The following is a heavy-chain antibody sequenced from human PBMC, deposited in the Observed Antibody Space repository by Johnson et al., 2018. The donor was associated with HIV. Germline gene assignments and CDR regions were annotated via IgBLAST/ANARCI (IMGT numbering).Heavy chain of an antibody. D-gene: IGHD3-22*01. CDR1: GFTFSSYW. J-gene: IGHJ3*02. V-gene: IGHV3-7*01. CDR2: IKQDGSEK. CDR3: ARCDNYDSSGYFSDAFDI. Sequence: VQLVESGGGLVQPGGSLRLSCAASGFTFSSYWMSWVRQAPGKGLEWVANIKQDGSEKYYVDSVKGRLTISRDNAKNSLYLQMNSLRAEDTAVYYCARCDNYDSSGYFSDAFDIWGQGTMVTVSS.